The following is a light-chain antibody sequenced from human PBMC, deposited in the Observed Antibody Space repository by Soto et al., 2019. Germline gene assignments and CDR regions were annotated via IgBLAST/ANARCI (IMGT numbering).Light chain of an antibody. CDR3: QQSYNTPWT. CDR2: AAS. Sequence: DIQMTQSPSSLSAPVGDRVTITRRASQTISNYLNWYQQKPGKAPKVLIYAASNLQSGVPSRFSGSGSGTYFTLTVSSLQPEDFASYFCQQSYNTPWTFGQGTKVDIK. J-gene: IGKJ1*01. V-gene: IGKV1-39*01. CDR1: QTISNY.